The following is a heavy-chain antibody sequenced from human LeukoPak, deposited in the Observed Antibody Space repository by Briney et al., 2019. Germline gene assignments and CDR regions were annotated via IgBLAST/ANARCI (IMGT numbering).Heavy chain of an antibody. CDR3: ARDDMAVADAGYRWFDP. J-gene: IGHJ5*02. Sequence: SETLSLTCTVSGGSLGHFHCSWIRQPPGKGLGWIGSVYYSGRTNYNPSLKSRVTISVDTSKNQFSLKVNYVTAADTAVYYCARDDMAVADAGYRWFDPWGQGILVTVSS. D-gene: IGHD6-19*01. CDR2: VYYSGRT. V-gene: IGHV4-59*12. CDR1: GGSLGHFH.